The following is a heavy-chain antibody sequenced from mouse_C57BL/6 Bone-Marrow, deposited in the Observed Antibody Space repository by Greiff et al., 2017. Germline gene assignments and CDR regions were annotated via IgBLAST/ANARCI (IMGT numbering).Heavy chain of an antibody. J-gene: IGHJ4*01. V-gene: IGHV5-12*01. CDR3: ARHGPVLLRSLDY. CDR1: GFTFSDYY. CDR2: ISNGGGST. D-gene: IGHD1-1*01. Sequence: EVKLVESGGGLVQPGGSLKLSCAASGFTFSDYYMYWVRQTPEKRLEWVAYISNGGGSTYYPDTVKGRFTISRDNAKNTLYLQMSRMKSEDTAMYYCARHGPVLLRSLDYWGQGTSVTVSS.